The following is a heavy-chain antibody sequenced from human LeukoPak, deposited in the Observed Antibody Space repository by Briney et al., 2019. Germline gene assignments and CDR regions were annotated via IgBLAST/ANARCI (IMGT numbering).Heavy chain of an antibody. J-gene: IGHJ4*02. V-gene: IGHV1-2*02. D-gene: IGHD3-16*02. Sequence: ASVKVSCKASGYTFTNYHVHWVRQAPGQGLEWLGWINPKSGGTNYAQRFQGRITMTRNTSISTAYMELSRLRSDDTAVYFCATASQTPIEFYFDYWGQGTLDTVSS. CDR1: GYTFTNYH. CDR2: INPKSGGT. CDR3: ATASQTPIEFYFDY.